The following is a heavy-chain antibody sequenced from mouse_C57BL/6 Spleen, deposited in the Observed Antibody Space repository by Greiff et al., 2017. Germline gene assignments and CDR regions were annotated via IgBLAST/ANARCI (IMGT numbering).Heavy chain of an antibody. CDR2: IHPNSGST. CDR3: ASFNWYYFDY. D-gene: IGHD4-1*01. CDR1: GYTFTSYW. Sequence: QVQLKQPGAELVKPGASVKLSCKASGYTFTSYWMHWVKQRPGQGLEWIGMIHPNSGSTNYNEKFKSKATLTVDKSSSTAYMQLSSLTSEDSAVYYCASFNWYYFDYWGQGTTLTVSS. J-gene: IGHJ2*01. V-gene: IGHV1-64*01.